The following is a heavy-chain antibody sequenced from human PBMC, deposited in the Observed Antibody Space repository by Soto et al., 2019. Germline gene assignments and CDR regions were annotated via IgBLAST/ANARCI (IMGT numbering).Heavy chain of an antibody. D-gene: IGHD2-15*01. CDR1: GFTFSSYW. CDR3: VRTSLVVAAATREDY. CDR2: INSDGSST. J-gene: IGHJ4*02. Sequence: EVQLVESGGGLVQPGESLRLSCAASGFTFSSYWMHWVRQAPGKGLVWVSRINSDGSSTSYASSVKGRFTISRDNAKNTLYLQMNRLRAEDTAVYYCVRTSLVVAAATREDYWGQGTLVTVSS. V-gene: IGHV3-74*01.